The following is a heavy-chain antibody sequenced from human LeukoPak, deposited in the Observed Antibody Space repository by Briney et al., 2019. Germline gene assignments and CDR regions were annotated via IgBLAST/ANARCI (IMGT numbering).Heavy chain of an antibody. CDR2: ISNSGGST. J-gene: IGHJ4*02. Sequence: GGSLRLSCAASGFTFSSYAMNWVRQAPGKGLEWVSTISNSGGSTYYADSVKGRFTISRDNSKNTLYLQMNSLRAEDTAVYYCARDRAWNYFDYWGQGTLVTVSS. CDR3: ARDRAWNYFDY. V-gene: IGHV3-23*01. CDR1: GFTFSSYA. D-gene: IGHD3-3*01.